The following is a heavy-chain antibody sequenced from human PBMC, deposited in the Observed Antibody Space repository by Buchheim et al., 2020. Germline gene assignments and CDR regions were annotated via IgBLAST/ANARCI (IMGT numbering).Heavy chain of an antibody. V-gene: IGHV3-23*01. CDR2: ISGSGGST. Sequence: EVQLLESGGGLVQPGGSLRLSCAASGFTFSSYAMSWVRQAPGKELEWVSAISGSGGSTYYADSVKGRFTLSRNNSKNKLHLQMNSLRAEDTAVYYCAKDGYYDGVYFDYWGQGTL. CDR3: AKDGYYDGVYFDY. CDR1: GFTFSSYA. J-gene: IGHJ4*02. D-gene: IGHD3-22*01.